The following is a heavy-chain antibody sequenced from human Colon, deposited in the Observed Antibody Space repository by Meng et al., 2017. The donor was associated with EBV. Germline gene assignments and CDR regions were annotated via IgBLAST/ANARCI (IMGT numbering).Heavy chain of an antibody. CDR3: ARVSSGWDYFDY. V-gene: IGHV4-31*03. CDR2: IYYSGST. J-gene: IGHJ4*02. Sequence: QVQLQGSGPGLVKPSPTLSLPCTVSGGSVSSGGYYWTWIRQHPGKGLEWFGHIYYSGSTFYNPSLKRRVIISIDTSKNQFSLNLRSVTAADTAVYYCARVSSGWDYFDYWGQGTLVTVSS. D-gene: IGHD6-19*01. CDR1: GGSVSSGGYY.